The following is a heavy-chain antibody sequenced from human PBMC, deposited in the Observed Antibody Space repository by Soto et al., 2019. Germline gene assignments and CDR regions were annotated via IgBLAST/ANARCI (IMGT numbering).Heavy chain of an antibody. Sequence: QVHLVQSGAEVRKPGASVKVSCKGSGYTFTTYGITWVRQAPGQGLEWMGWIGAHNGNTNYAQKLQVRVTVTRDTSTSTAYMELRTLRSDDTAVYYCARGRYGDYWGQGALVTVSS. D-gene: IGHD1-1*01. V-gene: IGHV1-18*01. CDR2: IGAHNGNT. J-gene: IGHJ4*02. CDR1: GYTFTTYG. CDR3: ARGRYGDY.